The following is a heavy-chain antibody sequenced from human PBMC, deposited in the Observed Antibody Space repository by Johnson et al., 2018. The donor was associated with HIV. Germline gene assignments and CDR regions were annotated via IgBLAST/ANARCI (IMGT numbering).Heavy chain of an antibody. CDR3: ANPTGSDAFDI. CDR2: TRNKANSYTT. CDR1: AFIFSDHY. J-gene: IGHJ3*02. V-gene: IGHV3-72*01. D-gene: IGHD1-1*01. Sequence: EVQLAESGGGVVRPGASLRLPCAASAFIFSDHYMDWVRQAPGKGLEWVGSTRNKANSYTTGSAASVQGRFTISRDDSKNSLYLQMNSRKTEDTAVYYCANPTGSDAFDIWGQGTMVTVSS.